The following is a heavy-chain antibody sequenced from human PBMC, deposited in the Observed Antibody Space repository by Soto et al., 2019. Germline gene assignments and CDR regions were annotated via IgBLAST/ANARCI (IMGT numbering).Heavy chain of an antibody. CDR2: MNPNSGNT. D-gene: IGHD2-2*01. CDR1: GYTFTSYD. CDR3: ATGVPAAKTLDY. V-gene: IGHV1-8*01. Sequence: ASVTVSCKASGYTFTSYDINWVRQATGQGLEWMGWMNPNSGNTGYAQKFQGRVTMTRNTSISTAYMELSSLRSEDTAVYYCATGVPAAKTLDYWGQGTLVTVSS. J-gene: IGHJ4*02.